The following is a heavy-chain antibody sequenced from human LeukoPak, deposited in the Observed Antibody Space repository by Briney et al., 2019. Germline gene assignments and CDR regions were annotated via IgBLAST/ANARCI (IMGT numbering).Heavy chain of an antibody. D-gene: IGHD6-13*01. J-gene: IGHJ6*03. V-gene: IGHV3-49*04. CDR2: IRSKAYGCTT. CDR1: AFTFGDYA. CDR3: TRVYQEALSSWYYYYYYMDV. Sequence: PGGSLRLSCTASAFTFGDYAMSWVRQAPGKGLEGGGFIRSKAYGCTTEYAASVKGTFTISRDDTKSIAYLQMNSLKTEDTAVYYCTRVYQEALSSWYYYYYYMDVWGKGTTVTISS.